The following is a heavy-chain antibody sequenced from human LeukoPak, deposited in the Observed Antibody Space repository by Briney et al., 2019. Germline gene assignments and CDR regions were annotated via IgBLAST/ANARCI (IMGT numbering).Heavy chain of an antibody. D-gene: IGHD6-6*01. J-gene: IGHJ3*02. CDR2: IYCSGST. V-gene: IGHV4-61*08. CDR1: GGSYSSSGYY. CDR3: ARLKLAARQNAFDI. Sequence: SETLSLTCTVSGGSYSSSGYYWSWIRQPPGKGLEWIGYIYCSGSTNYNPSLKSRVTISVDTSKNQFSLKLSSVTAADTAVYYCARLKLAARQNAFDIWGQGTMVTVSS.